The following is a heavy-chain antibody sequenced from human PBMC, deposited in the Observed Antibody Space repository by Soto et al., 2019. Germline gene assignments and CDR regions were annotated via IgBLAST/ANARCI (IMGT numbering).Heavy chain of an antibody. J-gene: IGHJ4*02. CDR2: ISSNGGST. Sequence: GGSLRLSCSASGFTFSSYAMHWVRQAPGKGLEYVSAISSNGGSTYYADSVKGRFTISRDNSKNTLYLQMSSLRAEDTAVYYCVKEQWIAVAGTFDYWGQGTLVTVSS. CDR3: VKEQWIAVAGTFDY. V-gene: IGHV3-64D*09. CDR1: GFTFSSYA. D-gene: IGHD6-19*01.